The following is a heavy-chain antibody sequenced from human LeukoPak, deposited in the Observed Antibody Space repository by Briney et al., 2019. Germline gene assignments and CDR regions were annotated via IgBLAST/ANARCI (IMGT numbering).Heavy chain of an antibody. CDR2: INHSGST. D-gene: IGHD3-10*01. V-gene: IGHV4-34*01. CDR3: ASGRYMSGSGDY. Sequence: SETLSLICAVYGGSFSGYYWSWIRQPPGKGLEWIGEINHSGSTNYNPSLKSRVTISVDTSKNQFSLKLSSVTAADTAVYYCASGRYMSGSGDYWGQGTLVTVSS. J-gene: IGHJ4*02. CDR1: GGSFSGYY.